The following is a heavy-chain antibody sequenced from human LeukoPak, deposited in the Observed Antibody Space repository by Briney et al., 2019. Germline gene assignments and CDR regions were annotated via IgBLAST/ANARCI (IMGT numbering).Heavy chain of an antibody. Sequence: GGSLRLSCAASGFTFSSYWMHWVRQAPGKGLVWVSRINSDGSSTNYADSVKGRFTISRDNSKNTLYLQMNSLRAEDTAVYYCARDSGGSSRAYFDYWGQGTLVTVSS. V-gene: IGHV3-74*01. CDR3: ARDSGGSSRAYFDY. D-gene: IGHD1-26*01. CDR2: INSDGSST. J-gene: IGHJ4*02. CDR1: GFTFSSYW.